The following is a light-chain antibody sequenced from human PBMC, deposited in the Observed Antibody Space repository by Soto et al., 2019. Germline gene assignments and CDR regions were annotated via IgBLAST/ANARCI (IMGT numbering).Light chain of an antibody. V-gene: IGKV3-20*01. J-gene: IGKJ1*01. CDR1: QSLSSSY. CDR2: GAS. CDR3: QQYGSSRT. Sequence: EIVLTQSPGTLSLSPGDRATLSCRASQSLSSSYLAWYQQKPGQAPRLLIYGASSRAAGIPDRFSGSGSGTDFTLTISRLEPEDFAVYYWQQYGSSRTFGQGDKVEIK.